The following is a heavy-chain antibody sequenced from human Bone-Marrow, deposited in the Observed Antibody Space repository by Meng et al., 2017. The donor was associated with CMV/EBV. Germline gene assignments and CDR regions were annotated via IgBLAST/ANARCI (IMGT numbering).Heavy chain of an antibody. Sequence: SETLSLTCTVSGVSISSYYWSWIRQPPGKGLEWIGYIYYSGSSNYNPSLKSRVTISVDTSKSQFSLKLNSVTAADTAVYYCARDRNAGFDIWGQGTMVTVSS. CDR2: IYYSGSS. J-gene: IGHJ3*02. CDR1: GVSISSYY. CDR3: ARDRNAGFDI. V-gene: IGHV4-59*01.